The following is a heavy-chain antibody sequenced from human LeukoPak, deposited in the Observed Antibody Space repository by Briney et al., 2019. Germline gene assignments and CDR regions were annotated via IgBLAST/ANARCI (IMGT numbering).Heavy chain of an antibody. D-gene: IGHD3-22*01. CDR3: AKNYYDSSGSMQILDAFDI. V-gene: IGHV3-23*01. J-gene: IGHJ3*02. Sequence: PGGSLRLSCAASGFTVSSNYMSWVRQAPGKGLEWVSAISGSGGSTYYADSVKGRFTISRDNSKNTLYLQMNSLRAEDTAVYYCAKNYYDSSGSMQILDAFDIWGQGTMVTVSS. CDR1: GFTVSSNY. CDR2: ISGSGGST.